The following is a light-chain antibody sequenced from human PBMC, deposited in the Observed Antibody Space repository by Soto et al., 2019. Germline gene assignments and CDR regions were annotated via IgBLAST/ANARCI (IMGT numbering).Light chain of an antibody. CDR1: QSISSW. CDR2: DAS. CDR3: QQYNSYWT. J-gene: IGKJ1*01. V-gene: IGKV1-5*01. Sequence: DIQMTQSPSTLSASVGDRVTITCRASQSISSWLAWYQQKPGKAPKLLIFDASSLESGVPSRFSRRGSGTEITLTISSLQPDDFATYYCQQYNSYWTFGQGTKVEIK.